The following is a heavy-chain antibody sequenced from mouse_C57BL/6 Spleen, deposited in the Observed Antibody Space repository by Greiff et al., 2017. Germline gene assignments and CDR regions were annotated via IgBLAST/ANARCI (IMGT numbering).Heavy chain of an antibody. Sequence: VHLVESGPGLVAPSQSLSITCTVSGFSLTSYGVHWVRQPPGKGLEWLVVIWSDGSTTYNSALKSRLSISKDNSKSQFFLKMNSLQTDDTAMYYCARQGDYYGSRAYAMDYWGQGTSVTVSS. J-gene: IGHJ4*01. CDR2: IWSDGST. V-gene: IGHV2-6-1*01. CDR3: ARQGDYYGSRAYAMDY. CDR1: GFSLTSYG. D-gene: IGHD1-1*01.